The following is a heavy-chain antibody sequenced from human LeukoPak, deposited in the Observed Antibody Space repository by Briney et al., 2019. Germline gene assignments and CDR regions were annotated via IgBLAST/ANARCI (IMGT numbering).Heavy chain of an antibody. V-gene: IGHV3-23*01. J-gene: IGHJ4*02. CDR1: GLTFSNYA. CDR2: ISGHGGDT. CDR3: ATEKPVGVIIILDY. Sequence: GGSQSLSCAASGLTFSNYATSWARHAPGEGLECLSAISGHGGDTYYADSVKGRFTISRDNSKNTLYLQMNSQRVEDTAVYYCATEKPVGVIIILDYWGQGTQVTVSS. D-gene: IGHD3-3*01.